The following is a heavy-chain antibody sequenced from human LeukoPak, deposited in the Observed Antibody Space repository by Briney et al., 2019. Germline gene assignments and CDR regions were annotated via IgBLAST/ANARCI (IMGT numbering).Heavy chain of an antibody. V-gene: IGHV1-2*02. D-gene: IGHD1-26*01. CDR2: INPNDGDT. Sequence: ASVKVSCKGSGFIFTGYYMHWVRQAPGQGLEWMGWINPNDGDTTYARKFQGRVTLTRDTSTTTAYMDLSRLSSDDTAVYYCARDEGDRVGAHHHYWGQGTLVTVSS. CDR1: GFIFTGYY. J-gene: IGHJ4*02. CDR3: ARDEGDRVGAHHHY.